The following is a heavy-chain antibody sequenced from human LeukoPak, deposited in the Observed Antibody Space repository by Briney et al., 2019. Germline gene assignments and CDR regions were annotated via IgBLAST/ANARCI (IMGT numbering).Heavy chain of an antibody. V-gene: IGHV1-3*01. J-gene: IGHJ5*02. Sequence: ASVKVSCKASGYTFSSYGISWVRQAPGQRLEWMGWINAGNGNTKYSQKFQGRVTITSDTSANTVYMELSSLRSEDTAVYYCARGDFYYDSSDPWGQGTLVTVSS. CDR2: INAGNGNT. CDR3: ARGDFYYDSSDP. CDR1: GYTFSSYG. D-gene: IGHD3-22*01.